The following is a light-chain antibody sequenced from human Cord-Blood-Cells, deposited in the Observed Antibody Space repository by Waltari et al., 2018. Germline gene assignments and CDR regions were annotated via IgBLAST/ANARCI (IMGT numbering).Light chain of an antibody. CDR1: QSDSSN. J-gene: IGKJ3*01. CDR3: QQYNNWPPAIT. V-gene: IGKV3-15*01. CDR2: GAS. Sequence: EIVMTQSPATLSVSPGERATLSCRASQSDSSNLAWYQQKPGQAPRLLIYGASTRATGIPARFSGSGSGTEFTLTISSLQSEDFAVYYCQQYNNWPPAITFGPGTKVDIK.